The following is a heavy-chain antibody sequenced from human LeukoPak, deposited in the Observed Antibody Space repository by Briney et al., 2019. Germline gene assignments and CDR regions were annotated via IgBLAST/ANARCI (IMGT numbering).Heavy chain of an antibody. Sequence: PGGSLRLSCAASGFTVSSNYMSWVRQAPGKGLEWVSVIYSGGSTYYADSVKGRFTISRDNSKNTLYLQMNSLRAEDTAVYYCANVANYYDSSGYHNWGQGTLVTVSS. D-gene: IGHD3-22*01. CDR2: IYSGGST. CDR3: ANVANYYDSSGYHN. V-gene: IGHV3-53*01. J-gene: IGHJ4*02. CDR1: GFTVSSNY.